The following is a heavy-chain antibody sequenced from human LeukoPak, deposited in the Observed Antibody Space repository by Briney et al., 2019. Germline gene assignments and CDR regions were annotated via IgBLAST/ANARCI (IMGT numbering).Heavy chain of an antibody. Sequence: GGSLRLSCAASGFTFSSYWMHWVRQAPGKGLVWVSRINNDGSSTDYADSVKDRFTISRDNAKNSLYLQMNSLRAEDTAVYYCAREYYYGMDVWGQGTTVTVSS. CDR1: GFTFSSYW. CDR2: INNDGSST. V-gene: IGHV3-74*01. CDR3: AREYYYGMDV. J-gene: IGHJ6*02.